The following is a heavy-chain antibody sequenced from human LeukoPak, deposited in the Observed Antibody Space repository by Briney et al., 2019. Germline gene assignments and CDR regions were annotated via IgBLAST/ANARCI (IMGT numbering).Heavy chain of an antibody. D-gene: IGHD3-3*01. CDR3: ARVHYDFWSGRQNHDAFDI. CDR1: GGTFSSYA. CDR2: IIPTFGTA. J-gene: IGHJ3*02. Sequence: SVKVSCKASGGTFSSYAISWVRQAPGQGLEWMGGIIPTFGTANYAQKFQGRVTITADESTSTAYMELSSLRSEDTAVYYCARVHYDFWSGRQNHDAFDIWGQGTMVTVSS. V-gene: IGHV1-69*13.